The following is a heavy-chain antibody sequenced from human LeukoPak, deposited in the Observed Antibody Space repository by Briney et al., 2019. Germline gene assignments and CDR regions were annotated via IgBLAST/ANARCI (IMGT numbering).Heavy chain of an antibody. Sequence: SETLSLTCAVYAYPLTNHYWIWIRQPPGKGLEWIGEINHSGGTNYNPSLKSRVTISVDTSKNQFFLKLTSVTAADTAVYYCARGPAAIHPWGQGTLVTVSS. J-gene: IGHJ5*02. CDR2: INHSGGT. V-gene: IGHV4-34*01. CDR1: AYPLTNHY. CDR3: ARGPAAIHP. D-gene: IGHD2-2*01.